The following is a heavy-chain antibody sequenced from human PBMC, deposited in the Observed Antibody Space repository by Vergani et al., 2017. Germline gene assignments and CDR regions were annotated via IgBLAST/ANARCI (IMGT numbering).Heavy chain of an antibody. CDR2: IIPIFGTA. CDR3: ARVNPANYYDSRGYLTD. Sequence: QVQLVQSGAEVKKPGSSVKVSCKASGGTFSSYAISWVRQAPGQGLEWMGGIIPIFGTANYAQKFQGRVTITADESTSTAYMELSSLRSEDTAVYYCARVNPANYYDSRGYLTDWGQGTLVTVSS. D-gene: IGHD3-22*01. V-gene: IGHV1-69*01. CDR1: GGTFSSYA. J-gene: IGHJ4*02.